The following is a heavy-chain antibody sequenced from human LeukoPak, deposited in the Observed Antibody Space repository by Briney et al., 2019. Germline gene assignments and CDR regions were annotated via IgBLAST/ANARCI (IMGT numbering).Heavy chain of an antibody. CDR3: ARDKYCSRTSCYFTGMDV. Sequence: ASVKVSCKSSGYTFNNYAMNWVRQAPGQGLEWMGWINTNTGNPTYAQGFTGRFVFSSDTSVRTAYLQISSLKAEDTAVYYCARDKYCSRTSCYFTGMDVWGQGTTVTVSS. CDR2: INTNTGNP. D-gene: IGHD2-2*01. CDR1: GYTFNNYA. V-gene: IGHV7-4-1*02. J-gene: IGHJ6*02.